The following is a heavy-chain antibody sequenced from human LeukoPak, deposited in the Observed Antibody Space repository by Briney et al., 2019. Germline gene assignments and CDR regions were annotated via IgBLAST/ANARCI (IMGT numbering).Heavy chain of an antibody. J-gene: IGHJ4*02. CDR1: GFTFSSNA. V-gene: IGHV3-23*01. D-gene: IGHD4-23*01. Sequence: GGSLRLSCAASGFTFSSNAMSWVRQAPGKGLEWVSGIGGDSRAHYADSVEGRFTISRDTSKNMLYLQMNNLRAEDTAVYYCAKDILRWSFDYWGQGTLVTVSS. CDR3: AKDILRWSFDY. CDR2: IGGDSRA.